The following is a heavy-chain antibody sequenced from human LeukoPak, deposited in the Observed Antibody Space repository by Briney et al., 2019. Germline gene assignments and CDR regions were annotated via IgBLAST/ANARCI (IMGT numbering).Heavy chain of an antibody. V-gene: IGHV1-2*02. CDR1: GYTFTGYY. D-gene: IGHD6-19*01. CDR3: AKGSDGYSSGWYPFDY. Sequence: ASVKVSCKASGYTFTGYYMHWVRQAPGQGLEWMGWINPNSGGTNYAQKFQGRVTMTRDTSISTAYMELSRLRSDDTAVYYCAKGSDGYSSGWYPFDYWGQGTLVTVSS. CDR2: INPNSGGT. J-gene: IGHJ4*02.